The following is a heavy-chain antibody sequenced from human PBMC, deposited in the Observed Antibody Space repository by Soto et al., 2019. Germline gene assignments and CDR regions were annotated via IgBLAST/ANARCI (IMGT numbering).Heavy chain of an antibody. CDR2: ISGSGGST. J-gene: IGHJ4*02. V-gene: IGHV3-23*01. D-gene: IGHD4-4*01. CDR1: GFTFSSYA. CDR3: AKDVRYSNYFDY. Sequence: EVQLLESGGGLVQPGGSLRLSCAASGFTFSSYAMSWVRQAPGKGLEWVSAISGSGGSTYYADSVKRRFTISRDNSKTTLYLQMNSLRAEDTAVYYCAKDVRYSNYFDYWGQGTLVTVSS.